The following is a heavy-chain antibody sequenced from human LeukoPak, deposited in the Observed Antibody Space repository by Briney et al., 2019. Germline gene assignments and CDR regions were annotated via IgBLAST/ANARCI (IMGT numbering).Heavy chain of an antibody. CDR1: GGSISSSSYY. Sequence: SETLSLTCTVSGGSISSSSYYWGWIRQPPGKGLEWIGSIYYSGSTYYNPSLKSRVTISVDTSKNQFSLKLSSVTAADTAVYYCARLRAQGYWGQGTLVTVSS. J-gene: IGHJ4*02. V-gene: IGHV4-39*07. CDR3: ARLRAQGY. CDR2: IYYSGST.